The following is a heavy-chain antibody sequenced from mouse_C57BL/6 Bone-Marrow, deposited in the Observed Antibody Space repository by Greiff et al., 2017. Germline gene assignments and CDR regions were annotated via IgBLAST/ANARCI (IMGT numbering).Heavy chain of an antibody. D-gene: IGHD1-1*01. CDR1: GFNIKDAF. CDR3: THYYYGSYYFDY. Sequence: VQLQQSGAELVRPGASVKLSCTASGFNIKDAFMHWVKQRPDQGLEWIGWIDPENGDTEYASKFQGKATIPADTSSNTADRQLSSLTSEDTAVYYCTHYYYGSYYFDYWGQGTTLTVSS. V-gene: IGHV14-4*01. CDR2: IDPENGDT. J-gene: IGHJ2*01.